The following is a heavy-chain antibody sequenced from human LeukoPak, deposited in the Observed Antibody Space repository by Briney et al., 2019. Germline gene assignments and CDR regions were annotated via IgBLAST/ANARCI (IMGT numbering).Heavy chain of an antibody. CDR3: AELGITMIGGV. D-gene: IGHD3-10*02. J-gene: IGHJ6*04. CDR1: GGSFSGYY. V-gene: IGHV4-34*01. Sequence: SETLSLTCAVYGGSFSGYYWSWIRQPPGKGLEWIGRIHTSGSTNYKPSLKSRVTISGDTSKNQFSLKLSSVTAADTAVYYCAELGITMIGGVWGKGTTVTISS. CDR2: IHTSGST.